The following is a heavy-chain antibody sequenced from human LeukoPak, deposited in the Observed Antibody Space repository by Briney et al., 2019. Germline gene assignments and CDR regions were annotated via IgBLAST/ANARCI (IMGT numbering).Heavy chain of an antibody. CDR2: TIPIFGTA. J-gene: IGHJ4*02. Sequence: GASVKVSCKASGGTFSIYAISWVRQAPGQGLEWMRGTIPIFGTANYAQKFQGRVTITADESTSTAYMELSSLRSEDTAVYYCARDQQLGSVVVVAATLVAYWGQGTLVTVSS. D-gene: IGHD2-15*01. V-gene: IGHV1-69*13. CDR3: ARDQQLGSVVVVAATLVAY. CDR1: GGTFSIYA.